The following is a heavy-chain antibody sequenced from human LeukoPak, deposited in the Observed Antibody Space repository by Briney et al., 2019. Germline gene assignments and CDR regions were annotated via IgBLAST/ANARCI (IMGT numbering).Heavy chain of an antibody. CDR2: ISYDGSNK. V-gene: IGHV3-30*03. Sequence: GGSLRFSCAASGFTFSSYSMNWARQAPGKGLEWVAVISYDGSNKYYADSVKGRFTISRDNSKNTLYLQMNSLRAEDTAVYYCARDAFRYSYGYAFDYWGQGTLVTVSS. J-gene: IGHJ4*02. CDR1: GFTFSSYS. CDR3: ARDAFRYSYGYAFDY. D-gene: IGHD5-18*01.